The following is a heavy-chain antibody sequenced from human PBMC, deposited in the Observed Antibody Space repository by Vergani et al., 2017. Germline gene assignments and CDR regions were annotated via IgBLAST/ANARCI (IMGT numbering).Heavy chain of an antibody. Sequence: EVQLVESGGGLVQPGGSLRLSCAASGVTFSSYSMNWVRQAPGKGLEWVSYISSSSSTIYYADSVKGRFTISRENAKNSLYLQMNSLRAEDTAVYYFARVGSYDYVWGSYRPDYWGQGTLVTVSS. CDR1: GVTFSSYS. V-gene: IGHV3-48*01. D-gene: IGHD3-16*02. J-gene: IGHJ4*02. CDR2: ISSSSSTI. CDR3: ARVGSYDYVWGSYRPDY.